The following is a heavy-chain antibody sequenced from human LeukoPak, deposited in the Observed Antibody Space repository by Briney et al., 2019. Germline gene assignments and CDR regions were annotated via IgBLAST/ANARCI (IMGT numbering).Heavy chain of an antibody. J-gene: IGHJ4*02. D-gene: IGHD2-8*02. CDR1: GFTFSRYA. CDR2: ISGSGGST. V-gene: IGHV3-23*01. Sequence: PGGSLRLSCAASGFTFSRYAMSWVRQAPGKGLEWVSAISGSGGSTYYADSVKGRFTISRDNSKNTLYLQMNSLRAEDTAVYYCAKNGVLIYYFDYWGQGTLVTVSS. CDR3: AKNGVLIYYFDY.